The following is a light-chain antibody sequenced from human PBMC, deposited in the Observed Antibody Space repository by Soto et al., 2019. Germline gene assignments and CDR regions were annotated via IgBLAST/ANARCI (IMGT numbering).Light chain of an antibody. V-gene: IGKV1-39*01. CDR1: QSISSC. CDR2: AAS. Sequence: DIQMTQSPSSLSASVGDRVTITCRASQSISSCLNWYQHKPGKAPKLLIYAASSFQSGVPSRFSGSESGTDFTLTISSLQPEDFATYYCQQTYSAPLTFGGGTKVDIK. J-gene: IGKJ4*01. CDR3: QQTYSAPLT.